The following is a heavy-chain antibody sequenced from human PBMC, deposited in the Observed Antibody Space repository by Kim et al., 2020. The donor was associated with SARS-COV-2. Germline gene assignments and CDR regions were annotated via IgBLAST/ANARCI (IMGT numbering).Heavy chain of an antibody. D-gene: IGHD6-19*01. Sequence: SVKSRITINPDTSKNQFSLQLNSVTPEDTAVYYCARGVAVAGTIVFTFDYWGQGTLVTVSS. J-gene: IGHJ4*02. V-gene: IGHV6-1*01. CDR3: ARGVAVAGTIVFTFDY.